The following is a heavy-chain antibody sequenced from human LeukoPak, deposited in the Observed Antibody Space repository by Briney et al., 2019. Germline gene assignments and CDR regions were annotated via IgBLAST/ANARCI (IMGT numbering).Heavy chain of an antibody. J-gene: IGHJ5*02. CDR1: GFTFSSYW. D-gene: IGHD3-22*01. Sequence: PGGSLRLSCAASGFTFSSYWMHWVRQAPGKGLVWVSRINSDGSSTSYADSVKGRFTISRDNAKNTLYLQMNSLRAEDTAVYYCARENYYDSSGXXXRFDPWGQGTLVTVSS. CDR3: ARENYYDSSGXXXRFDP. CDR2: INSDGSST. V-gene: IGHV3-74*01.